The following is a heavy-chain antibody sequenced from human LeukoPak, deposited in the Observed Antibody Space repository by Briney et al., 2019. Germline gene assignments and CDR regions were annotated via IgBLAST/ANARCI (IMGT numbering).Heavy chain of an antibody. Sequence: GASVKVSCKASGYIFTSYYMHWVRQAPGQGLEWMGIINPSGGSTSYAQKFQGRVTMTRDMSTSTVYMELSSLRSEDTAVYYCARLSPDRSGSYSYYYYYMDVWGKGTTVAVSS. CDR1: GYIFTSYY. D-gene: IGHD1-26*01. CDR2: INPSGGST. V-gene: IGHV1-46*01. J-gene: IGHJ6*03. CDR3: ARLSPDRSGSYSYYYYYMDV.